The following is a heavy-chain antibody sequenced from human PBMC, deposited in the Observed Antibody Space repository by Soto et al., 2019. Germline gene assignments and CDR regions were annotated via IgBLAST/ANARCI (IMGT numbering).Heavy chain of an antibody. D-gene: IGHD6-19*01. J-gene: IGHJ4*02. CDR1: GFTFDDYA. CDR2: ISWNSGSI. CDR3: AKDTTYKARIAVAGTVDY. V-gene: IGHV3-9*01. Sequence: EVQVVESGGGLVQPGRSLRLSCAASGFTFDDYAMHWVRQAPGKGLEWVSGISWNSGSIGYADSVKGRFTISRDNAKNSLYLQMNSLRAEDTALYYCAKDTTYKARIAVAGTVDYWGQGTLVTVSS.